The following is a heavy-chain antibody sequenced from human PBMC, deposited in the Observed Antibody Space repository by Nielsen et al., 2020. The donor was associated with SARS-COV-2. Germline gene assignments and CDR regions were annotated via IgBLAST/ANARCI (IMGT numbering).Heavy chain of an antibody. D-gene: IGHD3-3*01. Sequence: GESLKISCAASGFTFSSYAMHWVRQAPGKGLEWVAVISYDGSNKYYADSVKGRFTISRDNSKNTLYLQMNSLRAEDTAVYYCARDSGYDFWRGSYGMDVWGQGTTVTVSS. CDR1: GFTFSSYA. CDR3: ARDSGYDFWRGSYGMDV. V-gene: IGHV3-30-3*01. CDR2: ISYDGSNK. J-gene: IGHJ6*02.